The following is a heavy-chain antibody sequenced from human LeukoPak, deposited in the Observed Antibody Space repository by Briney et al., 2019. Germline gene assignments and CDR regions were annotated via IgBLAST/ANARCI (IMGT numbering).Heavy chain of an antibody. D-gene: IGHD6-13*01. CDR2: IRYDGSNK. J-gene: IGHJ4*02. V-gene: IGHV3-30*02. CDR1: GFTSRSYV. CDR3: AKDRTAAGDYEDY. Sequence: GGSLRLSCVASGFTSRSYVMHRVRQAPGKGLEWVACIRYDGSNKFYADSVKGRFTISRENPKNTLYLQMNSLRAEDTGVYYCAKDRTAAGDYEDYWGQGTLVTVFS.